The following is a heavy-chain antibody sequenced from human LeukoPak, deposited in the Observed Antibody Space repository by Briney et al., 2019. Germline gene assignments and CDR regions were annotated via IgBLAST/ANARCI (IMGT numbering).Heavy chain of an antibody. CDR1: GYTFTSYG. D-gene: IGHD1-1*01. J-gene: IGHJ4*02. V-gene: IGHV1-18*04. CDR3: ARDFESETTRSFDY. CDR2: ISSNNANT. Sequence: ASVKVSCKASGYTFTSYGISWVRQAPGQGLDWMGWISSNNANTKYAQKFQGRVTMTIDTSASTAYMELRSLRSDDTAVYYCARDFESETTRSFDYWGPGTLVTVSS.